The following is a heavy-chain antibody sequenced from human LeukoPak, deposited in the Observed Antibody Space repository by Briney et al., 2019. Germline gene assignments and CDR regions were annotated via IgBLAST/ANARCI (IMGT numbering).Heavy chain of an antibody. CDR2: IIPILGIA. D-gene: IGHD5-12*01. CDR3: ARRPSSYESDAFDI. CDR1: GGTFSSYA. V-gene: IGHV1-69*04. J-gene: IGHJ3*02. Sequence: ASVKVSCKASGGTFSSYAISWVRQAPGQGLEWMGRIIPILGIANYAQKFQGRVTITADKSTSTAYMELSSLRSEDTAVYYCARRPSSYESDAFDIWGQGTMVTVSS.